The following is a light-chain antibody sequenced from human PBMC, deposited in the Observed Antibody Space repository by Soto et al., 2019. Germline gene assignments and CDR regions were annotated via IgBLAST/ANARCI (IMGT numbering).Light chain of an antibody. J-gene: IGLJ2*01. Sequence: QSALTQPASVSGYPGQSITISCTGTSSDVGAYKYVSWYQHHPGKAPKLMIYEVSNRPLGVSNRFSGSKSGDTASLTISGLQAEDEADYYCSSFTGSSTLVVFGGGTKVTVL. V-gene: IGLV2-14*01. CDR1: SSDVGAYKY. CDR3: SSFTGSSTLVV. CDR2: EVS.